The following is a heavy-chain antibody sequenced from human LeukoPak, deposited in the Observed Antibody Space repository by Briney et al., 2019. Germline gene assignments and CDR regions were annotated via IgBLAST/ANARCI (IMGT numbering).Heavy chain of an antibody. CDR2: ISSSSSTI. D-gene: IGHD1-1*01. J-gene: IGHJ4*02. CDR1: GFTFKNYA. CDR3: ARTGTTFDY. V-gene: IGHV3-48*01. Sequence: GGSLRLSCAASGFTFKNYAMNWVRQAPGKGLEWVSYISSSSSTIYYADSVKGRFTISRDNAKNSLYLQMNSLRVEDTAVYYCARTGTTFDYWGQGTLVTVSS.